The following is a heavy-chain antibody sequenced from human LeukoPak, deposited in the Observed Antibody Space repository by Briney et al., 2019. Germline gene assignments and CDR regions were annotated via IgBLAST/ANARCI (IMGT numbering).Heavy chain of an antibody. CDR1: GGSMSNYW. CDR3: ARRLCSSLTCNIGPSGNWLDP. V-gene: IGHV4-59*08. J-gene: IGHJ5*02. CDR2: IYYDGST. D-gene: IGHD2-2*02. Sequence: KPSETLSLTCTVSGGSMSNYWWNWIRQPPGKGLEWIGYIYYDGSTYYNPALNSRVTISIDTSKNQFSLKLNSVPDADTAVYYCARRLCSSLTCNIGPSGNWLDPWGQGTLVTVSS.